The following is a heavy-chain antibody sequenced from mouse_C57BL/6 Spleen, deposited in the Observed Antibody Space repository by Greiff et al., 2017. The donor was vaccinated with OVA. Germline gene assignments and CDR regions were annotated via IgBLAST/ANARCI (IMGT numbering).Heavy chain of an antibody. CDR2: IWRGGST. CDR3: AKHYDFYYAMDY. D-gene: IGHD2-4*01. CDR1: GFSLTSYG. J-gene: IGHJ4*01. Sequence: VKLVESGPGLVQPSQSLSITCTVSGFSLTSYGVHWVRQSPGKGLEWLGVIWRGGSTDYNAAFMSRLSITKDNSKSQVFFKMNSLQADDTAIYYCAKHYDFYYAMDYWGQGTSVTVSS. V-gene: IGHV2-5*01.